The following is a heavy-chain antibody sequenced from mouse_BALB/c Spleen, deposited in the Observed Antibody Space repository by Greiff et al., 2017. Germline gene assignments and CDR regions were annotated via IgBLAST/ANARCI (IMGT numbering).Heavy chain of an antibody. J-gene: IGHJ4*01. CDR1: GFTFSDYY. Sequence: EVMLVESGGGLVKPGGSLKLSCAASGFTFSDYYMYWVRQTPEKRLEWVATISDGGSYTYYPDSVKGRFTISRDNAKNNLYLQMSSLKSEDTAMYYCAREVAKDYAMDYWGQGTSVTVSS. D-gene: IGHD1-1*01. CDR3: AREVAKDYAMDY. V-gene: IGHV5-4*02. CDR2: ISDGGSYT.